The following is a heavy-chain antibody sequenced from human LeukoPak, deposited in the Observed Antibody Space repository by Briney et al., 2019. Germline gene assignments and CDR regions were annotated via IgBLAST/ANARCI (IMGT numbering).Heavy chain of an antibody. Sequence: SETLSLTCTVSGGSNSSYHCSWIRQPPGKGLEWIGYIYYSGSTKYNPSLKSRVTISVDTSKNQFSLKLSSVTAADTAVYYCARESIAVAGTFENWGQGTLVTVSS. D-gene: IGHD6-19*01. J-gene: IGHJ4*02. CDR3: ARESIAVAGTFEN. V-gene: IGHV4-59*01. CDR2: IYYSGST. CDR1: GGSNSSYH.